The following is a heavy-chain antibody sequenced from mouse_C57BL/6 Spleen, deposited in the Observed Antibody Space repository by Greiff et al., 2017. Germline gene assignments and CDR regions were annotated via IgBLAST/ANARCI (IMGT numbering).Heavy chain of an antibody. V-gene: IGHV1-54*01. CDR1: GYAFTNYL. J-gene: IGHJ1*03. CDR2: INPGSGGT. CDR3: ARGGTTRYFDV. Sequence: VQLQQSGAELVRPGTSVKVSCKASGYAFTNYLIEWVKQRPGQGLEWIGVINPGSGGTDYNEKFKGKATLTADKSSSTAYMQLSSLTSEDSAVYFCARGGTTRYFDVWGTGTTVTVSS. D-gene: IGHD1-1*01.